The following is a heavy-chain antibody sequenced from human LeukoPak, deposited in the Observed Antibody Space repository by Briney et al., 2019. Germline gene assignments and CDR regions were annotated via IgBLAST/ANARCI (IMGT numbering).Heavy chain of an antibody. V-gene: IGHV4-34*01. CDR3: ARGRRMVRGVTVYFDY. Sequence: PSETLSLTCAVYGGSFSGYYWSWIRQPPGKGLEWIGEINHSGSTNYNPSLKSRVTTSVDTSKNQFSLKLSSVTAADTAVYYCARGRRMVRGVTVYFDYWGQGTLVTVSS. CDR1: GGSFSGYY. CDR2: INHSGST. J-gene: IGHJ4*02. D-gene: IGHD3-10*01.